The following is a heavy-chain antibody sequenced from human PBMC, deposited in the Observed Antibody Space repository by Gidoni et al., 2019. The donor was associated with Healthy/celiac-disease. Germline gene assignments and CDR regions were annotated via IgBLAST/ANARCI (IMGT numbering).Heavy chain of an antibody. D-gene: IGHD4-17*01. CDR2: IYHSGST. V-gene: IGHV4-38-2*01. J-gene: IGHJ4*02. Sequence: QVQLQESGPGLVKPSETLSLTCAVSGYSISSGYYWGWIRQPPGKGLEWIGSIYHSGSTYYNPSLKSRVTISVDTSKNQFSLKLSSVTAADTAVYYCARAKGDYGDVWGGYYFDYWGQGTLVTVSS. CDR1: GYSISSGYY. CDR3: ARAKGDYGDVWGGYYFDY.